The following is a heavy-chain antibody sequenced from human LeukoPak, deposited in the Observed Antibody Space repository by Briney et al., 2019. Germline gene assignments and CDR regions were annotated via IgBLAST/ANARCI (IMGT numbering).Heavy chain of an antibody. Sequence: SGTLSLTCAVSGGSISSSNWWSWVRQPPGKGLEWIGEIYHSGSTNYNPSLKSRVTISVDKSKNQFSLRLSSVTAADTAVYYCARGGYCSGGSCYLEDWGQGTLVTVSS. CDR1: GGSISSSNW. J-gene: IGHJ4*02. D-gene: IGHD2-15*01. V-gene: IGHV4-4*02. CDR2: IYHSGST. CDR3: ARGGYCSGGSCYLED.